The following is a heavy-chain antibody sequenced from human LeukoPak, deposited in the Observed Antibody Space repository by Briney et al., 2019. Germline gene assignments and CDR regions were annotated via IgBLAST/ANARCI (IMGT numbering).Heavy chain of an antibody. J-gene: IGHJ3*02. CDR2: IYYSGST. CDR1: GGSISSYY. CDR3: ARQNRDAFDI. Sequence: SETLSLTCTVSGGSISSYYWSWIRQPPGKGLEWIGYIYYSGSTNYNPSLKSRVTISVDTSKNQFSLKLSSVTAADTAVYYCARQNRDAFDIWGQGTMVTVSS. V-gene: IGHV4-59*08.